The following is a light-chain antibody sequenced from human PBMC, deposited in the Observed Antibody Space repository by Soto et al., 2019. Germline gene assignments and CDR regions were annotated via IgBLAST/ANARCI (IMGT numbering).Light chain of an antibody. CDR3: QHYCGSPPFT. V-gene: IGKV3-20*01. CDR2: GAS. CDR1: QSVSSKF. J-gene: IGKJ2*01. Sequence: EIVLTQSPGTLSLSPGERATLSCRTSQSVSSKFLAWYQQKPGQAPRLLLYGASTRATGIPDRFSGSGSGSDFTLTISRLEPEDYAVYYCQHYCGSPPFTFGQGTKLEI.